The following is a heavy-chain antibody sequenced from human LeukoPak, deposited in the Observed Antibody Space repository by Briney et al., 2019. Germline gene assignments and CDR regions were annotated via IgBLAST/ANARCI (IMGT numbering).Heavy chain of an antibody. CDR3: ARCGRGYSSSWNWFDP. V-gene: IGHV4-34*01. J-gene: IGHJ5*02. D-gene: IGHD6-13*01. Sequence: SETLSLTCAVYGGSFSGYYWSWIRQPPGKGLEWIGEINHSGSTNYNPSLKSQVTISVDTSKNQFSLKLSSVTAADTAVYYCARCGRGYSSSWNWFDPWGQGTLVTVSS. CDR1: GGSFSGYY. CDR2: INHSGST.